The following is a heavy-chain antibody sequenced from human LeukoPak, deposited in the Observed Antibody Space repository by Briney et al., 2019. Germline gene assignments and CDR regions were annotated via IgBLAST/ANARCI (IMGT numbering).Heavy chain of an antibody. CDR3: AKRMTLFDY. Sequence: GGSLRLSCAASGYTFSSYAVHWVRQAPGKGLEWVAVISYDGSNKYYADSVKGRFTISRDNSKNTLYLQMNSLRAEDTAVYYCAKRMTLFDYWGQGTLVTVSS. V-gene: IGHV3-30-3*02. CDR1: GYTFSSYA. J-gene: IGHJ4*02. D-gene: IGHD2/OR15-2a*01. CDR2: ISYDGSNK.